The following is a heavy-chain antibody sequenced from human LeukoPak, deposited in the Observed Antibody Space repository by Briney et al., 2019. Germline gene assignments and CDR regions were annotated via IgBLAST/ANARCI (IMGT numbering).Heavy chain of an antibody. V-gene: IGHV1-69*04. Sequence: ASVKVSCKASGGTFSSYAISWVRQAPGQGLEWMGRIIPILGIANYAQKFQGRVTITADKSTSTAYMELSSLRSEDTAVYYCARIKGRYEYDAFDIWGQGTMVTVSS. J-gene: IGHJ3*02. D-gene: IGHD3-16*01. CDR3: ARIKGRYEYDAFDI. CDR1: GGTFSSYA. CDR2: IIPILGIA.